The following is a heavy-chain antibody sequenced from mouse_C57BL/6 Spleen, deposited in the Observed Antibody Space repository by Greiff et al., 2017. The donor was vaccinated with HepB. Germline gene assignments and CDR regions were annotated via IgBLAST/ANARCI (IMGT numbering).Heavy chain of an antibody. CDR1: GYAFSSYW. Sequence: VKVVESGAELVKPGASVKISCKASGYAFSSYWMNWVKQRPGKGLEWIGQIYPGDGDTNYNGKFKGKATLTADQSSSTAYMQLSSLTSEDSAVYFCARLEYDVFAYWGQGTLVTVSA. J-gene: IGHJ3*01. V-gene: IGHV1-80*01. CDR3: ARLEYDVFAY. D-gene: IGHD2-14*01. CDR2: IYPGDGDT.